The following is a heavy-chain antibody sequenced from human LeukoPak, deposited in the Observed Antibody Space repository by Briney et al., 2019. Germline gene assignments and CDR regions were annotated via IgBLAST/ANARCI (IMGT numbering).Heavy chain of an antibody. CDR3: ARGGWYDSSGYLDY. V-gene: IGHV1-3*02. CDR2: SNAGNGNT. CDR1: GYAFTSYA. Sequence: ASVKVSCKASGYAFTSYAMHWVRQAPGQRLEWMGWSNAGNGNTKYSQEFQGRVTITRDTSASTAYMELSSLRSEDMAVYYCARGGWYDSSGYLDYWGQGTLVTVSS. D-gene: IGHD3-22*01. J-gene: IGHJ4*02.